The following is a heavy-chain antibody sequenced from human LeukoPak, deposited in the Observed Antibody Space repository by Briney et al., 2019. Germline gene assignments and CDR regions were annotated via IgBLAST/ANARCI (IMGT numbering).Heavy chain of an antibody. CDR3: ARVPPPKGWLRSPRYKREYYFDY. CDR2: INHSGST. V-gene: IGHV4-34*01. Sequence: SETPSLTCAVYGGSFSGYYWSWIRQPPGKGLEWIGEINHSGSTNYNPSLKSRVTISVDTSKNQFSRKLSSVTAADTAVYYCARVPPPKGWLRSPRYKREYYFDYWGQGTLVTVSS. CDR1: GGSFSGYY. J-gene: IGHJ4*02. D-gene: IGHD5-12*01.